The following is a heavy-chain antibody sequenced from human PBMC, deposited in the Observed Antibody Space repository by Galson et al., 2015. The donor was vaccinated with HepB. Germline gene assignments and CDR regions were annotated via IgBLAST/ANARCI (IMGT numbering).Heavy chain of an antibody. CDR3: AKDYLPYYDRWGSYSDLYYFDY. V-gene: IGHV3-23*01. D-gene: IGHD3-22*01. CDR1: GFTFNYHA. CDR2: ISGSGGST. Sequence: LRLSCAASGFTFNYHAMNWVRQAPGKGLEWVASISGSGGSTYYADPVKGRFTVSRDNSLDTVDLQMDSLGVDDTAVYYCAKDYLPYYDRWGSYSDLYYFDYWGQGALVTVSS. J-gene: IGHJ4*02.